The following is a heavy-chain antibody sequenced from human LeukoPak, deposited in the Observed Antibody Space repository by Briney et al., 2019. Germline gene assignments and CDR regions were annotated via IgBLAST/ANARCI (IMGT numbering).Heavy chain of an antibody. CDR2: ISGHNGNT. CDR1: GYTFSSYD. Sequence: WASVKVSCEASGYTFSSYDISWVRQAPGQGLEWMGWISGHNGNTNYAQKLQGRVTMTTDTSTSTACMELRSLRSDDTAVYYCARDSGYCSSTSCYGVPDYWGQGTLVTVSS. V-gene: IGHV1-18*01. J-gene: IGHJ4*02. CDR3: ARDSGYCSSTSCYGVPDY. D-gene: IGHD2-2*01.